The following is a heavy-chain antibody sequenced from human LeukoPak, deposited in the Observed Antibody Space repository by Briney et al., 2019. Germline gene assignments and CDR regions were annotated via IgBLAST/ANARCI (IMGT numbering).Heavy chain of an antibody. CDR1: GYTFTDYY. D-gene: IGHD3-22*01. CDR2: INPNSGGT. J-gene: IGHJ6*04. Sequence: ASVKVSCKASGYTFTDYYIHWVRQAPGQGLEWMGWINPNSGGTNYAQKFQGWVTMTRDTSISTVYMELKRLRSDDTGVYYCAKVGDSSGPGYYHGMDVWGKGTTVTVSS. V-gene: IGHV1-2*04. CDR3: AKVGDSSGPGYYHGMDV.